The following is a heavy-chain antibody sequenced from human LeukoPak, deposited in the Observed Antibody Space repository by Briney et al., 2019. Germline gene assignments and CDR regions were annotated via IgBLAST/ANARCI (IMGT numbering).Heavy chain of an antibody. CDR1: GFTFSSYG. CDR2: ISGSDGST. CDR3: AKPSSGWFDY. Sequence: GGSLRLSCAASGFTFSSYGMHWVRQAPGKGLEWVSAISGSDGSTYYADSVKGRFTISRDNSKNTLYLQMNSLRPEDTAVFYCAKPSSGWFDYWGQGTLVTVSS. J-gene: IGHJ4*02. D-gene: IGHD6-19*01. V-gene: IGHV3-23*01.